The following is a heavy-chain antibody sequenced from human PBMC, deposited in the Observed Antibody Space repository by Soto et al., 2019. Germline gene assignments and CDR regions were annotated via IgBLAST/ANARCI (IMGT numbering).Heavy chain of an antibody. CDR3: AREGASGFGMDV. V-gene: IGHV4-38-2*02. D-gene: IGHD1-26*01. CDR2: IHHTGGT. Sequence: SETLSLTCAVSGYSITSGYYWGWIRQPPGKGLEWMGTIHHTGGTYYNPSLKSRVSMSIDTSKNQFSLRLSSVTAADTALYYCAREGASGFGMDVWGQGTTVTVSS. CDR1: GYSITSGYY. J-gene: IGHJ6*02.